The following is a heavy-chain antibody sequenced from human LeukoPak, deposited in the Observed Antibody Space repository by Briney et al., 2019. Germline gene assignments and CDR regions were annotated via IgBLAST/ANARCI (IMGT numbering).Heavy chain of an antibody. D-gene: IGHD3-22*01. J-gene: IGHJ4*02. CDR2: VKQDGSQA. CDR3: ANVITKVY. V-gene: IGHV3-7*01. CDR1: GFTFTRYW. Sequence: GGSLRLSCATSGFTFTRYWMAWIRQSPGKGLEWVANVKQDGSQAYYLESVEGRFTISRDNAKNSLYLQMNSLRAEDTAVYYCANVITKVYWGQGTLVTVSS.